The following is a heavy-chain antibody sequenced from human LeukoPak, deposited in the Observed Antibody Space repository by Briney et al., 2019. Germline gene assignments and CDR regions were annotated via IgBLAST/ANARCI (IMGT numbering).Heavy chain of an antibody. CDR1: GFTFSSYW. V-gene: IGHV3-7*01. CDR2: IKQDGSEK. Sequence: GGSLRLSCAASGFTFSSYWMSWVRQAPGKGLEWVANIKQDGSEKYYVDSVKGRFTISRDNAKNSLYLQMNSLRAEDTAVYYCARTYYYDSSGPRYYFDYWGQGTLVTVSS. CDR3: ARTYYYDSSGPRYYFDY. J-gene: IGHJ4*02. D-gene: IGHD3-22*01.